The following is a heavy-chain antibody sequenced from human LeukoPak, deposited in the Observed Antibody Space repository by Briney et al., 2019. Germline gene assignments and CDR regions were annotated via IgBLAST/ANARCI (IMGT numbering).Heavy chain of an antibody. D-gene: IGHD3-22*01. V-gene: IGHV3-23*01. Sequence: GGTLRLSCAASGFTFSSYGMSWVRQAPGKGLEWVSAISGSGGSTYYADSVKGRFTISRDNSKNTLYLQMNSLRAEDTAVYYCAKHQYDSSGYLDYWGQGTLVTVSS. CDR3: AKHQYDSSGYLDY. CDR1: GFTFSSYG. J-gene: IGHJ4*02. CDR2: ISGSGGST.